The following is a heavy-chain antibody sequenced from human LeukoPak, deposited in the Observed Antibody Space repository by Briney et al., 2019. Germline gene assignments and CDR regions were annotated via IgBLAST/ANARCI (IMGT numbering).Heavy chain of an antibody. CDR2: NYPGDSDT. CDR1: GYSFTSYW. V-gene: IGHV5-51*01. Sequence: GESLKIFCKGSGYSFTSYWIGWVRQMPGKGLEWMGINYPGDSDTRYSTFFQGQVTISADKSISTAYLQWSSLKASDTAMYYCARSRRDFWSGYLTYYFDYWGQGTLVTVSS. J-gene: IGHJ4*02. CDR3: ARSRRDFWSGYLTYYFDY. D-gene: IGHD3-3*01.